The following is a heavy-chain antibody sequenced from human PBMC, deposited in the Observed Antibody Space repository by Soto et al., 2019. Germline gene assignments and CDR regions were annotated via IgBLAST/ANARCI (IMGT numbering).Heavy chain of an antibody. D-gene: IGHD3-22*01. V-gene: IGHV1-18*01. Sequence: QVQLVQSGAEVKKPGASVKVSCKASGYTFTSYGISWVRQAPGQGLAWMGWISAYNGNTNYAQKLQGRVTMATATCTCSAFMELRSLRWDETAVYYCARVGAYGRIVVVMTHSWFDPWGQGTLVTVSS. CDR1: GYTFTSYG. CDR3: ARVGAYGRIVVVMTHSWFDP. J-gene: IGHJ5*02. CDR2: ISAYNGNT.